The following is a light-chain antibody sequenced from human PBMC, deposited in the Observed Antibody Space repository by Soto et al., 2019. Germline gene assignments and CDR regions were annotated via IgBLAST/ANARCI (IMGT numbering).Light chain of an antibody. CDR3: QQYGSSSIT. CDR1: QSVSSY. V-gene: IGKV3-11*01. J-gene: IGKJ5*01. Sequence: EIVLTQSPATLSFSPGERATLSCRASQSVSSYLAWYQQKPGQAPRLLIYDAYNRANGMPARFSGSGCGTNFTLTTSGLEPEDFAIYYCQQYGSSSITFGQGTRLENK. CDR2: DAY.